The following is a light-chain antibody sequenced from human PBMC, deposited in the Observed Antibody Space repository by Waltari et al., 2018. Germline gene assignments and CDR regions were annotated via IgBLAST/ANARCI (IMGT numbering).Light chain of an antibody. CDR2: DAY. CDR3: QQRSSWPLT. J-gene: IGKJ4*01. V-gene: IGKV3-11*01. CDR1: QSVSSY. Sequence: IVLTQSPATLSLFLGERATLSCRASQSVSSYLAWYQQKPGQAPTLLIYDAYNNATGIPARFSGSLSGTDFTLTISRLAPEEFAVYYCQQRSSWPLTFGGGTKVEIE.